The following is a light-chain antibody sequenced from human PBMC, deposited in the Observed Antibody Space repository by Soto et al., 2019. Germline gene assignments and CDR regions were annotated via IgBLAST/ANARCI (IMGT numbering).Light chain of an antibody. CDR2: NIN. Sequence: QAVVTQEPSLTVSPGGTVTLTFASSTGAVTSAYYPNGFQQKPGQAPRALIYNINNRHSWTPARFSGSLLGGKAALTLSGVQPEDEAEYYCLLYDGGAVVFGGGTKLTVL. CDR3: LLYDGGAVV. V-gene: IGLV7-43*01. J-gene: IGLJ2*01. CDR1: TGAVTSAYY.